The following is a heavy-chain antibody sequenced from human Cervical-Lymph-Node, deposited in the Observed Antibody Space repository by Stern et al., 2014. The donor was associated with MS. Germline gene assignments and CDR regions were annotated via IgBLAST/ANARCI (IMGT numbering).Heavy chain of an antibody. V-gene: IGHV3-64*01. Sequence: EVQLVESGGGLVQPGGSLRLSCAASGFTFSSYAMHWVRQAPGKGLEFVSVISRNGDSTYYANSVKGRFTISRDNAKNTLYLHMGSLRVEDMAVYYCARGVTYCGGDCYGWYFDLWGRGTLVTVSS. CDR3: ARGVTYCGGDCYGWYFDL. CDR1: GFTFSSYA. J-gene: IGHJ2*01. CDR2: ISRNGDST. D-gene: IGHD2-21*02.